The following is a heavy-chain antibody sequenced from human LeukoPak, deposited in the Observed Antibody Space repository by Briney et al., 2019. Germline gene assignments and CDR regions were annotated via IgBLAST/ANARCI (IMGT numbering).Heavy chain of an antibody. CDR2: ISRRDDYT. D-gene: IGHD3-10*01. CDR1: GFAFSSYA. V-gene: IGHV3-23*01. Sequence: SGGSLRLSCAASGFAFSSYAMSWVRQPPGKGLEWVSVISRRDDYTYYADSVKGRFTISRDNSKNTLYLQMNTLRAEDTAVYYCANDYRSGSFHDSWGQGTLVTVSS. CDR3: ANDYRSGSFHDS. J-gene: IGHJ4*02.